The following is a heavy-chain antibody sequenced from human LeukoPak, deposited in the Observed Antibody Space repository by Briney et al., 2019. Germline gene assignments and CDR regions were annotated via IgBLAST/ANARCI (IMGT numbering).Heavy chain of an antibody. J-gene: IGHJ5*02. V-gene: IGHV1-2*02. CDR2: IKPNSGDT. CDR3: ATNILVRDIINWFDP. D-gene: IGHD3-10*01. CDR1: GYSFADYY. Sequence: ASVKVSCKASGYSFADYYMHWVRQAPGQGLEWMGWIKPNSGDTRSAQKFLGRVTMTRDTSISTAYMELSSLRYDDTAVYYCATNILVRDIINWFDPWGQGTLVTVSS.